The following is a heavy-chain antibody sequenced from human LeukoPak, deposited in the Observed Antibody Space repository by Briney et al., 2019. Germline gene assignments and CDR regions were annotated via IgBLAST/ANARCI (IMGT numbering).Heavy chain of an antibody. V-gene: IGHV1-69*04. Sequence: GASVKVSCKASGGTFSSYAISWVRQAPGQGLEWMGRIIPILGIANYAQKFQGRVTITADKSTSTAYMELSSLRSEDTAVYYCASTYYYDSSGYYDFYYFDYWGQGTLVTVSS. CDR1: GGTFSSYA. CDR2: IIPILGIA. D-gene: IGHD3-22*01. CDR3: ASTYYYDSSGYYDFYYFDY. J-gene: IGHJ4*02.